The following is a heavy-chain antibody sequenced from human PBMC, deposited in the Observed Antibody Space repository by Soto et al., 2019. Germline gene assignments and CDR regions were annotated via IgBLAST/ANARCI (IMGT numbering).Heavy chain of an antibody. CDR3: ARAPDYYDSSGSLRNYYYGMDV. J-gene: IGHJ6*02. Sequence: SETLSLTCTFSVVSISSGDYYCSWIRQPPWKGLEWIGYIYYSGSTYYNPSLKSRVTISVDTSKNQFSLKLSSVTAADTAVYYCARAPDYYDSSGSLRNYYYGMDVWGQGTTVTVSS. V-gene: IGHV4-30-4*01. D-gene: IGHD3-22*01. CDR1: VVSISSGDYY. CDR2: IYYSGST.